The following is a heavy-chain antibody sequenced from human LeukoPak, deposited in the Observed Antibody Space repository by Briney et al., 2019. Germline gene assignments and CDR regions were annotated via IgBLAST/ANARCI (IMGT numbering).Heavy chain of an antibody. CDR1: GFTFSSYR. J-gene: IGHJ4*02. CDR2: ISSSSSYI. V-gene: IGHV3-21*01. D-gene: IGHD7-27*01. Sequence: GGSLRLSCAASGFTFSSYRMNWVRQAPGRGLEWVSSISSSSSYIYYADSVKGRFTISRDNAKNSLYLQIDSLRVEDTAVYYCARPKEDDWGSHDYWGQGTLVTVSS. CDR3: ARPKEDDWGSHDY.